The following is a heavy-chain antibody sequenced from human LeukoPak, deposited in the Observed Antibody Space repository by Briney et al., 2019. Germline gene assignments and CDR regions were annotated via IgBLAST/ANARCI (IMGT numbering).Heavy chain of an antibody. Sequence: SETLSLTCTVSGGSISSYYWSWIRQPPGKGLEWIGYIYYSGTTNYNPSLKSRVTISVDTSKNQFSLNLTSVTPADTAVYYCARGIFGVAPFLFWGQGTLVTVSS. CDR3: ARGIFGVAPFLF. V-gene: IGHV4-59*01. J-gene: IGHJ4*02. CDR2: IYYSGTT. D-gene: IGHD3-3*01. CDR1: GGSISSYY.